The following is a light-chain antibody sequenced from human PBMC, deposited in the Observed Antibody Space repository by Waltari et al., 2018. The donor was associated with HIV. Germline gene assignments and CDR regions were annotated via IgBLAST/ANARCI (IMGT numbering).Light chain of an antibody. CDR2: DKK. V-gene: IGLV1-51*01. CDR3: GTWYSSLSAVV. J-gene: IGLJ2*01. Sequence: QSVLTQPPSVSAAPGQKVTISCSGSGSNMGNNYVSWYQQVPGTAPKVLIYDKKKRPSGILARFSGAMAGTSATLGITGLQAGDEADYYGGTWYSSLSAVVFGGGTKLTVL. CDR1: GSNMGNNY.